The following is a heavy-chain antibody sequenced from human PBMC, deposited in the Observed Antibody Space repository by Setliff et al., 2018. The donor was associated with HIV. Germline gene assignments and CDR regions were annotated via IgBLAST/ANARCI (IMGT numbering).Heavy chain of an antibody. Sequence: SETLSLTCTVSGGSISGSSYFWGWIRQPPGKGLEWIGSIQHSGSTYYNPSLKSRVTISVDTSKNQFSLKLDSVTAADTAVYYCARQRSGYNYPYYYPYYMDVWGKGTTVTVSS. CDR1: GGSISGSSYF. D-gene: IGHD5-12*01. V-gene: IGHV4-39*01. CDR3: ARQRSGYNYPYYYPYYMDV. J-gene: IGHJ6*03. CDR2: IQHSGST.